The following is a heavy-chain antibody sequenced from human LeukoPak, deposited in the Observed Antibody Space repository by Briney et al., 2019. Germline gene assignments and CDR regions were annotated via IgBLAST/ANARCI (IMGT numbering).Heavy chain of an antibody. CDR2: ISGSGGST. CDR1: GFTFSSYA. J-gene: IGHJ6*02. D-gene: IGHD6-13*01. Sequence: GGSLRLSCAASGFTFSSYAMSWVRQAPGKGLEWVSAISGSGGSTYYADSVKGRFNISRDNSKNTLYLQMNSLRAEDTAVYYCAKDLQPGIAAAGTLVNYYGMDVWGQGTTVTVSS. V-gene: IGHV3-23*01. CDR3: AKDLQPGIAAAGTLVNYYGMDV.